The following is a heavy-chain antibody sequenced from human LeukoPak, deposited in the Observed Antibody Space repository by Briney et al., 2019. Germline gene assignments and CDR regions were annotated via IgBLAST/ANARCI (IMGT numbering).Heavy chain of an antibody. CDR1: GGSISGYY. D-gene: IGHD3-10*01. Sequence: PSETLSLTCTVSGGSISGYYWSWIRQPPPKGLEWIGYIYYLGNTNYNPSLQSRVTISLNTPENQVSLRLSSLTASDTAVYYCARHRFGELSHFDYWGQGILVTVSS. J-gene: IGHJ4*02. CDR3: ARHRFGELSHFDY. V-gene: IGHV4-59*08. CDR2: IYYLGNT.